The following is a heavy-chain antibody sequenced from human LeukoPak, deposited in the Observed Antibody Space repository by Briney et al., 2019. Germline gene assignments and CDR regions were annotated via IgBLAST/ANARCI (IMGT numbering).Heavy chain of an antibody. V-gene: IGHV4-59*01. CDR2: IYYSGST. CDR3: ARTTEGYCSSASCFGFSYSYYMDV. Sequence: PSETLSLTCTVSGGSISSYYWSWIRQPPGKGLEWIRYIYYSGSTNYNPSLKSRVTISVDTSKNQFSLKLSSVIAADTAVYYCARTTEGYCSSASCFGFSYSYYMDVWGKGTTVTISS. J-gene: IGHJ6*03. CDR1: GGSISSYY. D-gene: IGHD2-2*01.